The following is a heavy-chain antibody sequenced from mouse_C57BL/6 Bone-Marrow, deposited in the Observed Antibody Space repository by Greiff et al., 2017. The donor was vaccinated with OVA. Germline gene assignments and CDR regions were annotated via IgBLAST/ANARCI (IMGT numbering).Heavy chain of an antibody. D-gene: IGHD2-3*01. CDR1: GFSLTSYG. CDR2: IWRGGST. Sequence: QVQLQQSGPGLVQPSQSLSITCTVSGFSLTSYGVHWVRQSPGKGLEWLGVIWRGGSTDYNAAFMSRLSITKDNSKSQVFFKMNSLQADDTAIYYCAKRDDGYYEYSYAMDYWGQGTSVTVSS. V-gene: IGHV2-5*01. J-gene: IGHJ4*01. CDR3: AKRDDGYYEYSYAMDY.